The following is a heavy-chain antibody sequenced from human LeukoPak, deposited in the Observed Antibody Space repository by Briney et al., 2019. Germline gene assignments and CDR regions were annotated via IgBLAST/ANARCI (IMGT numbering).Heavy chain of an antibody. Sequence: GESLKISCKGSGYSFTSYWIGWVPQMPGKGLEWMGIIYPGDSDTRYSTPFQGQVTTSADKSISTAYLQWSSLKASDTAMYYCARHDSGSYHSDFQYWGQGTLVSVSS. CDR3: ARHDSGSYHSDFQY. CDR1: GYSFTSYW. D-gene: IGHD1-26*01. CDR2: IYPGDSDT. J-gene: IGHJ1*01. V-gene: IGHV5-51*01.